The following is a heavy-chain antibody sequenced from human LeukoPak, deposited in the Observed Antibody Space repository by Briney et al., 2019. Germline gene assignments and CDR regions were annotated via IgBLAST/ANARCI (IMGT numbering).Heavy chain of an antibody. D-gene: IGHD6-19*01. CDR2: ISYDGSDK. CDR1: GFTFSSYA. V-gene: IGHV3-30-3*01. CDR3: ARVFDVTAVAPERFDY. Sequence: PGGSLRLSCAASGFTFSSYAMHWVRQAPGKGLEWVAVISYDGSDKYYADSVKGRFTISRDNSKNTLYLQMNSLRAEDTAVYYCARVFDVTAVAPERFDYWGQGTLVTVSS. J-gene: IGHJ4*02.